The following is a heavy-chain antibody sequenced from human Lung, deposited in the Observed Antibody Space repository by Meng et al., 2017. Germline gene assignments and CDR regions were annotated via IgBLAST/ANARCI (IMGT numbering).Heavy chain of an antibody. CDR3: ARSPNYSGSGSYYKGWFDP. J-gene: IGHJ5*02. CDR2: INAGNGYT. V-gene: IGHV1-3*01. D-gene: IGHD3-10*01. CDR1: GYIFTSYA. Sequence: QVQLVQSGAAVKKPGASGKISCKASGYIFTSYAIHWVRQAPGQRLEWMGWINAGNGYTKYSQKFQGGVTITRDTSASTAYMELSNPTSEDTAVYYCARSPNYSGSGSYYKGWFDPWGQGTLVTVSS.